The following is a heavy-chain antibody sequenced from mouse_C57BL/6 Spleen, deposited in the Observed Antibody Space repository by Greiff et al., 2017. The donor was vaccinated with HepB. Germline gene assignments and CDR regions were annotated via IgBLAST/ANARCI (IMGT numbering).Heavy chain of an antibody. V-gene: IGHV1-82*01. Sequence: QVQLQQSGPELVKPGASVKISCKASGYAFSSSWMNWVKQRPGKGLEWIGRIYPGDGDTNYNGKFKGKATLTADKSSSTAYMQLSSLTSEDSAVYFCARKGYDYDGGDYWGQGTTLTVSS. CDR3: ARKGYDYDGGDY. D-gene: IGHD2-4*01. CDR1: GYAFSSSW. CDR2: IYPGDGDT. J-gene: IGHJ2*01.